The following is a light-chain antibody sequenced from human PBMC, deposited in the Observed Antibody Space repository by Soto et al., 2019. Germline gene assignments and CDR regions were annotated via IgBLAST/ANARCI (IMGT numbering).Light chain of an antibody. CDR3: QSFDDSLNGSL. V-gene: IGLV1-40*01. CDR2: GDR. J-gene: IGLJ3*02. Sequence: QSVLTQPPSVSGAPGQRVTISCTGSSSNIGSGYNVHWYQKFPGTAPKLLIYGDRNRPSGVPDRFSGSRSGTSASLAISGLQPEDEADYYCQSFDDSLNGSLFGGGTKVTVL. CDR1: SSNIGSGYN.